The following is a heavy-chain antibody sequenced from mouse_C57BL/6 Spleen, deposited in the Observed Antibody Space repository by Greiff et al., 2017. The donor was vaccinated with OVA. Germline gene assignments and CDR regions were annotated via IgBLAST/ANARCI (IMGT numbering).Heavy chain of an antibody. J-gene: IGHJ1*03. V-gene: IGHV1-64*01. D-gene: IGHD2-4*01. CDR3: ARCDSHWYFDV. CDR1: GYTFTSYW. Sequence: QVHVKQSGAELVKPGASVKLSCKASGYTFTSYWMHWVKQRPGQGLEWIGMIHPNSGSTNYNEKFKSKATLTVDKSSSTAYMQLSSLTSEDSAVYYCARCDSHWYFDVWGTGTTVTVSS. CDR2: IHPNSGST.